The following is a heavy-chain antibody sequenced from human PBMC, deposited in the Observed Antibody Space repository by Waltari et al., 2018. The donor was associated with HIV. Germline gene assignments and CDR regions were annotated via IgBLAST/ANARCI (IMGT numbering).Heavy chain of an antibody. CDR1: GFTFSSYG. Sequence: QVQLVESGGGVVQPGRSLRLSCAASGFTFSSYGMHWVRQAPAPVLEWVAVISYDGSNKYYADSVKGRFTISRDNSKNTLYLQMNSLRAEDTAVYYCAKPGRRGGAAAGPSPFDYWGQGTLVTVSS. V-gene: IGHV3-30*18. D-gene: IGHD6-13*01. J-gene: IGHJ4*02. CDR2: ISYDGSNK. CDR3: AKPGRRGGAAAGPSPFDY.